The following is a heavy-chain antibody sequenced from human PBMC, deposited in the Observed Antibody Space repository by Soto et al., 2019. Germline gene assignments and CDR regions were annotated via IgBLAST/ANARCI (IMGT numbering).Heavy chain of an antibody. CDR2: IAYNGGT. CDR1: DGSVSSYGYY. Sequence: QVQLQESGPGLVKPSETLSLTCTVSDGSVSSYGYYWTCVRQAPGKGLEWIGYIAYNGGTSYNPSLRSRVTISVDTSKSQFSLDLSFATAADTALYYCTRGGHFYEYMIWGQGTLVTVSS. J-gene: IGHJ4*02. V-gene: IGHV4-61*08. CDR3: TRGGHFYEYMI. D-gene: IGHD3-3*02.